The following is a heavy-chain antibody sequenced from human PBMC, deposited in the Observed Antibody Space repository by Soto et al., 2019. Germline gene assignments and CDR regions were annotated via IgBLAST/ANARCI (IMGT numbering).Heavy chain of an antibody. CDR1: GSSFTSYA. D-gene: IGHD3-22*01. J-gene: IGHJ5*02. V-gene: IGHV1-3*01. Sequence: ASARVSCKASGSSFTSYALYWVRQASGQRLEWMGWINAGNGNTKYSQKFQGRVTITRDTSASTAYMELSSLRSEDTAVYYCGRTYHYDSSGYNNWFDPWGQGTLVTVSS. CDR3: GRTYHYDSSGYNNWFDP. CDR2: INAGNGNT.